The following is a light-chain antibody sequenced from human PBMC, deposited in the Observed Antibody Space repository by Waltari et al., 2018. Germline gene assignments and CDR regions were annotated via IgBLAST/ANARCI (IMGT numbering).Light chain of an antibody. Sequence: QSALTQPASVSGSPGQSITISCTGTSSDVGSYNLVSWYQQHPGKAPKVIMYEGNKRPSGVSDRFSGSKSGNTASLTISGLQAEDEADYYCCSYTGTTTPRLFGGGTKLTVL. CDR3: CSYTGTTTPRL. J-gene: IGLJ3*02. CDR1: SSDVGSYNL. CDR2: EGN. V-gene: IGLV2-23*01.